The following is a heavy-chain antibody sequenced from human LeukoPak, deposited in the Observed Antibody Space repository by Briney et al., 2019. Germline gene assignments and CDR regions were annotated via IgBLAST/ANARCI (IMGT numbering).Heavy chain of an antibody. Sequence: PSETLSLTCAVSGYFISSVYYWGWIRQPPGKGLEWIGSIYHSGSTYYNPPLKSRVTISVDKSKNQFSLNLSSVTAADTAVYYCARDHCSGGSCYSFPDWYFDLWGRGTLVTVSS. J-gene: IGHJ2*01. D-gene: IGHD2-15*01. CDR1: GYFISSVYY. CDR3: ARDHCSGGSCYSFPDWYFDL. CDR2: IYHSGST. V-gene: IGHV4-38-2*02.